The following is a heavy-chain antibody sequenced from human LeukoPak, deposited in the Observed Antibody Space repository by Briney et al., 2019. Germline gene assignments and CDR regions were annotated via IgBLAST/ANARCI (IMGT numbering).Heavy chain of an antibody. CDR3: ARGHSNVYDFNWFDS. D-gene: IGHD2/OR15-2a*01. J-gene: IGHJ5*01. CDR1: GGSISGHF. Sequence: SETLSLTCTVSGGSISGHFWTWIRQPAGKGLEWIGRINTSGSTRYNPSLNSRVTMSVDTSKNQFSLSLTSVTAADTAVYFCARGHSNVYDFNWFDSWGQGTLVTVSS. CDR2: INTSGST. V-gene: IGHV4-4*07.